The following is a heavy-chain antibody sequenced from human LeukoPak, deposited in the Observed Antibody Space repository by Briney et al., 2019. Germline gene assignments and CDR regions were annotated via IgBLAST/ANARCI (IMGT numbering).Heavy chain of an antibody. CDR1: GFTFNSYS. V-gene: IGHV3-21*01. Sequence: GGSLRLSCAASGFTFNSYSMNWVRQAPGKGLEWVSSISSSSSYIYFADSVKGRFTISRDNAKNSLYLQMNSLRAEDTAVYYCARSQSSGYYLSGYYYYMDVWGKGTTVTISS. CDR3: ARSQSSGYYLSGYYYYMDV. D-gene: IGHD3-22*01. CDR2: ISSSSSYI. J-gene: IGHJ6*03.